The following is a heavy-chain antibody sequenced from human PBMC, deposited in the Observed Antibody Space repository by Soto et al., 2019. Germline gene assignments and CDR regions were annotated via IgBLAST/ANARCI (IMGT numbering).Heavy chain of an antibody. CDR3: ARLTRRGITMVRGVIGPSDY. Sequence: PSETLSLTCTVSGGSISSGDYYWSWIRQPPGKGLEWIGYIYYSGSTYYNPSLKSRVTISVDTSKNQFSLKLSSVTAADTAVYYCARLTRRGITMVRGVIGPSDYWGQGTLVTVSS. J-gene: IGHJ4*02. CDR1: GGSISSGDYY. D-gene: IGHD3-10*01. CDR2: IYYSGST. V-gene: IGHV4-30-4*01.